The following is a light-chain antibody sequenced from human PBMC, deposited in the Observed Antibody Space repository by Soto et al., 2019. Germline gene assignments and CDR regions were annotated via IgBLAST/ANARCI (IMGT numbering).Light chain of an antibody. CDR1: QSINRR. V-gene: IGKV1-5*03. CDR2: KAS. Sequence: DIQMTQSPSTLSASVGDRVTITCRASQSINRRLAWYQQKPGRAPNLLIYKASSIQSGVPSRLSGSGSGTEFTLTISSLQPDDFATYYCQQYNSYSHLTFGGGTKVEIK. CDR3: QQYNSYSHLT. J-gene: IGKJ4*01.